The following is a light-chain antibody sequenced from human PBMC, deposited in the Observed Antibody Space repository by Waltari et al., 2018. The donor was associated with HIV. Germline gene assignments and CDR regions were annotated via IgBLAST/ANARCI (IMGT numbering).Light chain of an antibody. CDR3: CSYAGSSTHV. V-gene: IGLV2-23*02. Sequence: QSALTQPASVSGSPGQSITIPCTGTSSDVGCYELVSLYQKHPDKAPKPMIYEVSKRPSGVSNRFSGSKSGNTASLTISGLQAEDEADYYCCSYAGSSTHVFGGGTKVTVL. CDR2: EVS. CDR1: SSDVGCYEL. J-gene: IGLJ1*01.